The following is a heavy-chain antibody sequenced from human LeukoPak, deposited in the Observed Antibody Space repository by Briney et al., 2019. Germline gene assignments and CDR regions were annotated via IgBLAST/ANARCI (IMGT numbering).Heavy chain of an antibody. J-gene: IGHJ4*02. D-gene: IGHD1-26*01. CDR1: CGSISSSSYY. Sequence: SETLSLTCTVSCGSISSSSYYWGWIRQPPGRGLEWIGSIYYSGSTYYNPSLKSRVTISVDTSKNQFSLKLSSVTAADTAVYYCARVVVGASYYFDYWGQGTLVTVSS. CDR3: ARVVVGASYYFDY. V-gene: IGHV4-39*07. CDR2: IYYSGST.